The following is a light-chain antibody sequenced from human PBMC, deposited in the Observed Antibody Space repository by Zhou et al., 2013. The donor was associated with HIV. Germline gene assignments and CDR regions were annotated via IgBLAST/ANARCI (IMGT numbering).Light chain of an antibody. CDR2: LGS. V-gene: IGKV2-28*01. CDR1: QSLLHTNTYNY. J-gene: IGKJ2*03. CDR3: MQGTHLYS. Sequence: DIVXTQSPLSLPVTPGEPASISCRSSQSLLHTNTYNYLDWYLQKPGQSPQLLIYLGSNRDSGVPDRFTGSGSGTDFTLKISTVEADDIGVYYCMQGTHLYSFGQGTKLEIK.